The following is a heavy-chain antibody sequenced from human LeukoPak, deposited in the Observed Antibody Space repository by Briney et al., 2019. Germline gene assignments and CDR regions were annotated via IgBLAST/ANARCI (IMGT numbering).Heavy chain of an antibody. D-gene: IGHD1-1*01. Sequence: GGSLRLSCAASGFTFSSYWMHWVRQAPGKGLVWVSRINSDGSSTSYADSVKGRFTISRDNAKNTLYLQMNSLRAEDTDVYYCARGRYNWNDAGDYWGQGTLVTVSS. J-gene: IGHJ4*02. CDR2: INSDGSST. CDR1: GFTFSSYW. V-gene: IGHV3-74*01. CDR3: ARGRYNWNDAGDY.